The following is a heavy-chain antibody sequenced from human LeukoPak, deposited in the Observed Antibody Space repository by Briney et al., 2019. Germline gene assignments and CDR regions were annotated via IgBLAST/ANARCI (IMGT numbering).Heavy chain of an antibody. Sequence: PGGSLRLSCAASGFTFSSYSMNWVRQAPGKGLEWVSYITGSSSTIYYADSVKGRSTISRDNAENSLYLQMNSLRAEDTAVYYCARVVQSSSGRKFDYWGQGTLVTVSS. CDR2: ITGSSSTI. D-gene: IGHD6-19*01. J-gene: IGHJ4*02. V-gene: IGHV3-48*01. CDR1: GFTFSSYS. CDR3: ARVVQSSSGRKFDY.